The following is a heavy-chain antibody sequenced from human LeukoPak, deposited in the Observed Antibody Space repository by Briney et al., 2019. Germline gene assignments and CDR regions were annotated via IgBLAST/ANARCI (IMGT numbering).Heavy chain of an antibody. D-gene: IGHD5-24*01. CDR3: ARDTRWLQFEN. Sequence: PSQTLSLTCTVSGGSISSGSYYWSWIRQPAGKGLEWIGRIYTSGSTNYNPSLKSRVTISVDTSKNQFSLKQSSVTAADTAVYYCARDTRWLQFENWGQGTLVTVSS. CDR1: GGSISSGSYY. V-gene: IGHV4-61*02. CDR2: IYTSGST. J-gene: IGHJ4*02.